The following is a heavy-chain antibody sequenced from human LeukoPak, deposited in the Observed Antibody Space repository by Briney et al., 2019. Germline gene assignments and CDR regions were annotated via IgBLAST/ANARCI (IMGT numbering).Heavy chain of an antibody. Sequence: PSETLSLTCTVSGDSINSDSYYWRWIPQHPGAGLEWIAYINYSGSNYYNPSLKNRVTISVETSKKQFSLKLSSVIAADTAVYFCARGKDSTDYFDYWGQGTLVTVSS. J-gene: IGHJ4*02. D-gene: IGHD2/OR15-2a*01. CDR3: ARGKDSTDYFDY. CDR2: INYSGSN. CDR1: GDSINSDSYY. V-gene: IGHV4-31*03.